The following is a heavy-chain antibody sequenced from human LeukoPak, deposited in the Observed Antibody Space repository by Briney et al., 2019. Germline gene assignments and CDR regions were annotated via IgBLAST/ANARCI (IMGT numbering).Heavy chain of an antibody. D-gene: IGHD5-24*01. V-gene: IGHV3-53*01. CDR1: GFTVSSNY. Sequence: GGSLRLSCAASGFTVSSNYMSWVRQAPGKGLEWVSVIYSGGSTYYADSVKGRFTISRNNAKNSLYPQMNSLRAEDTAVYYCARDGWLQLSNYFDFWGQGTLVTVSS. CDR2: IYSGGST. J-gene: IGHJ4*02. CDR3: ARDGWLQLSNYFDF.